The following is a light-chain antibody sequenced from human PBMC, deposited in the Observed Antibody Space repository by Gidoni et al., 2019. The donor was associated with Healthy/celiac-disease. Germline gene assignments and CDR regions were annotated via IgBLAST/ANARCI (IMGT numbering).Light chain of an antibody. CDR2: EVS. J-gene: IGLJ2*01. Sequence: QSALTQPASVSGSPGQSITISCTGTSSDVGGYNYVSWYQQHPGKAPKLMNYEVSNRPSGVSNRFSGSKSGNTASLTISGLQAEDEADYYCSSYTSGSTPVFGGGTKLTVL. CDR1: SSDVGGYNY. CDR3: SSYTSGSTPV. V-gene: IGLV2-14*01.